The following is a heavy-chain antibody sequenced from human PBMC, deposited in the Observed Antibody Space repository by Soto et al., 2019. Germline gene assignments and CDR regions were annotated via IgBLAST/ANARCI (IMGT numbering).Heavy chain of an antibody. CDR3: ARDRISISPTGQHYHYGMAV. Sequence: SETLSLTCTVSGGSISSYYWSWIRQPPGKGLEWIGYIYYSGSTNYNPSLKSRVTISVDTSKNQFSLKLSSVTAADTAVYYCARDRISISPTGQHYHYGMAVWGQGTTVTVSS. J-gene: IGHJ6*02. D-gene: IGHD2-2*01. CDR1: GGSISSYY. V-gene: IGHV4-59*01. CDR2: IYYSGST.